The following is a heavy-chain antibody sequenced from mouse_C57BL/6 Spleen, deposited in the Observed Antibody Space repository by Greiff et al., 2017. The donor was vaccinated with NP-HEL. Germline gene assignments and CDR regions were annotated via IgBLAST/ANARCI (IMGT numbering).Heavy chain of an antibody. J-gene: IGHJ4*01. D-gene: IGHD4-1*01. V-gene: IGHV1-7*01. CDR3: ARGWDGAPMDY. CDR1: GYTFTSYW. CDR2: INPSSGYT. Sequence: VQLQQSGAELAKPGASVKLSCKASGYTFTSYWMHWVKQRPGQGLEWIGYINPSSGYTKYNQKFKDKAKLTADKSSSTAYMQLSSLTYEDSAVYYCARGWDGAPMDYWGQGTSVTVSS.